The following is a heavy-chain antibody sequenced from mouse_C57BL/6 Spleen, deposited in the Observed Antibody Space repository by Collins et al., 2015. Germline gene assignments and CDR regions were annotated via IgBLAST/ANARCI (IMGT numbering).Heavy chain of an antibody. Sequence: EVKLVESGGGLVQPGGSLKLSCAASGFTFSSYTMSWVRQTPEKRLEWVAYISNGGGSTYYPDTVKGRFTISRDNAKNTLYLQMSSLKSEDTAMYYCARRGIYYGNYHYYAMDYWGQGTSVTVSS. CDR2: ISNGGGST. V-gene: IGHV5-12-2*01. D-gene: IGHD2-1*01. CDR3: ARRGIYYGNYHYYAMDY. CDR1: GFTFSSYT. J-gene: IGHJ4*01.